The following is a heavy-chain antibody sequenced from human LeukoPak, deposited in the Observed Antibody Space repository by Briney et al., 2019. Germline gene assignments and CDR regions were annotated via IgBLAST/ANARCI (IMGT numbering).Heavy chain of an antibody. CDR2: INPNSGGT. V-gene: IGHV1-2*02. J-gene: IGHJ4*02. CDR3: AREPLWFGESYFDY. D-gene: IGHD3-10*01. CDR1: GYTFTGYY. Sequence: ASVKVSCKASGYTFTGYYMHWVRQAPGQGLEWMGWINPNSGGTNYAQKFQGRVTMTRDTSISTAYMELSRLRSDDTAVYYCAREPLWFGESYFDYWGQGTLVTVSS.